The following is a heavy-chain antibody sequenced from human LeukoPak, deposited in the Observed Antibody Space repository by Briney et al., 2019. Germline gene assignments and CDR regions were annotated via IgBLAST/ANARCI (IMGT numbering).Heavy chain of an antibody. CDR1: GASISSSSYS. V-gene: IGHV4-39*01. CDR2: IYYTDSP. J-gene: IGHJ5*02. Sequence: PSETLSLTCTVSGASISSSSYSWAWIRQSPGKGLQWIGSIYYTDSPEYNPSLKSRATISVDTSNNDFSLELRSVTAADTAVYYCARQSNSGYVGGDWFDPWGQGTLVIVSS. CDR3: ARQSNSGYVGGDWFDP. D-gene: IGHD6-13*01.